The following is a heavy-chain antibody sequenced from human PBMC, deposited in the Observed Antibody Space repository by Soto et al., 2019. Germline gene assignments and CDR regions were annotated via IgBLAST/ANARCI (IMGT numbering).Heavy chain of an antibody. Sequence: GSLRLSCAASGFTFSNYWMHWVRQAPGKGLVWVSRINSDGSTTNYADSVKGRFTISRDNAKNTLYLQMNSLRAEDTAVYYCARGDAWYFDYWGQGTLVTVSS. CDR1: GFTFSNYW. D-gene: IGHD6-13*01. CDR2: INSDGSTT. CDR3: ARGDAWYFDY. V-gene: IGHV3-74*01. J-gene: IGHJ4*02.